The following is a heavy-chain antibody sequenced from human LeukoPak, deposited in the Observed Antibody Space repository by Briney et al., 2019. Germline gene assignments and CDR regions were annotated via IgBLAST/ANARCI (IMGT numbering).Heavy chain of an antibody. V-gene: IGHV3-74*01. CDR3: ASLGMAPFDY. CDR1: GFTFSSYW. Sequence: GGSLRLSCAASGFTFSSYWMHWVRQAPGKGLVWVSRINIDGSATRYAASVKGRFTISRDNAKNSLYLQMNSLRAEDTAVYYCASLGMAPFDYWGQGTLVTVSS. CDR2: INIDGSAT. D-gene: IGHD1-14*01. J-gene: IGHJ4*02.